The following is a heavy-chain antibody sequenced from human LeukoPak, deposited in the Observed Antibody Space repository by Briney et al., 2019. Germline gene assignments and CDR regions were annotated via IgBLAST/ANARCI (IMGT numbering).Heavy chain of an antibody. J-gene: IGHJ5*02. D-gene: IGHD1-7*01. CDR3: ARDRYMPELHRAWFDP. CDR2: IIPMFNLA. CDR1: GGTFSNYA. Sequence: ASVKVSCKASGGTFSNYAITWVRQAPGQGLEWVGGIIPMFNLANYAQKFQGRVTITADKSTSTVYMELSSLSSEDTAVYYCARDRYMPELHRAWFDPWGQGTLVTVSS. V-gene: IGHV1-69*10.